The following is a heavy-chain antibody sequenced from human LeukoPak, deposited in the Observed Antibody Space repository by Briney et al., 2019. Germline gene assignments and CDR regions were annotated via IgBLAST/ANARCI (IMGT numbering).Heavy chain of an antibody. J-gene: IGHJ6*03. Sequence: PSETLSLTCAVYGGSFSGYYWSWIRQPPGKGLEWIGEINHSGSTYYNPSRKSRVTIPVDPSKNPCSLKLSSVTAADTAVYYCARNHYSNYGPGYYYYMDVWGKGTTVTVSS. CDR1: GGSFSGYY. CDR3: ARNHYSNYGPGYYYYMDV. CDR2: INHSGST. V-gene: IGHV4-34*01. D-gene: IGHD4-11*01.